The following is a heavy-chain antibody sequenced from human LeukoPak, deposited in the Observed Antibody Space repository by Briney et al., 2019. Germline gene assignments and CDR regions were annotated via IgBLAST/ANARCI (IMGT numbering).Heavy chain of an antibody. V-gene: IGHV3-11*01. CDR3: ARDLVDTAMGGAFDI. J-gene: IGHJ3*02. D-gene: IGHD5-18*01. CDR2: ISSSGSTI. Sequence: GGSLRLYCAASGFTFSDYYMSWIRQAPGKGLEWVSYISSSGSTIYYADSVKGRFTISRDNAKNSLYLQMNSLRAEDTAVYYCARDLVDTAMGGAFDIWGQGTMVTVSS. CDR1: GFTFSDYY.